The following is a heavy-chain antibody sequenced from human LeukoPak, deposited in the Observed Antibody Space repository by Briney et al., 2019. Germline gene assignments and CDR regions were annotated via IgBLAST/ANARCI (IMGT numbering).Heavy chain of an antibody. CDR3: ARAGGSHRAWFDP. CDR1: GYTFTGYY. D-gene: IGHD1-26*01. J-gene: IGHJ5*02. Sequence: ASVKVSCKASGYTFTGYYMHWARQAPGQGLEWMGWINPNSGGTNYAQKFQGRVTMTRDTSISTAYMELSRLRSDDTAVYYCARAGGSHRAWFDPWGQGTLVTVSS. CDR2: INPNSGGT. V-gene: IGHV1-2*02.